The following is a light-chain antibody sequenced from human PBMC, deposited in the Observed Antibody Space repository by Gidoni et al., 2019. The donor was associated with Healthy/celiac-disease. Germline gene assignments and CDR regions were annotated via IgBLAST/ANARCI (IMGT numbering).Light chain of an antibody. V-gene: IGKV4-1*01. CDR1: QSVLYSSNNNNY. Sequence: DIVMTQSPDSLDVSPGERATITCKSSQSVLYSSNNNNYLAWYQQKPGPPPKLLIYWASTRESGVPDRFSGSGSGTDFTLTISSLQAEDVAVYYCQQYYSTLSFTFGPGTKVDIK. CDR3: QQYYSTLSFT. J-gene: IGKJ3*01. CDR2: WAS.